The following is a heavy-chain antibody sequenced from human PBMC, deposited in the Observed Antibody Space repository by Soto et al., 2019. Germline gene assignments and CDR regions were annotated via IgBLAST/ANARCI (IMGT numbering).Heavy chain of an antibody. J-gene: IGHJ3*02. CDR2: IYHSGST. CDR1: GGSISSNNW. CDR3: ARIPVAYGPAFDI. V-gene: IGHV4-4*02. D-gene: IGHD3-10*01. Sequence: QVQLQESGPGLVKPSGTLSLTCAFSGGSISSNNWWSWVRQPPGKGLECIGEIYHSGSTNYNPSLKSRVTISVDKSKNQFSLTLSSVTAADTAVYYCARIPVAYGPAFDIWGQGTMVTVSS.